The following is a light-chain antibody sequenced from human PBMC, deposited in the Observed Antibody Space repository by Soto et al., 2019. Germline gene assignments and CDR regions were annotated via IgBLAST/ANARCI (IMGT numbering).Light chain of an antibody. V-gene: IGKV3-11*01. Sequence: EIVLTQSPATLSLSPGERATLSCRASQSVGSYLAWYQQKPGQAPRLLIYDASNRATGIPARFSGSGSGTDFTPTISSLEAEDFAVYYCQRRNNWPPVFTFGQGTKLEIK. CDR1: QSVGSY. CDR3: QRRNNWPPVFT. CDR2: DAS. J-gene: IGKJ2*01.